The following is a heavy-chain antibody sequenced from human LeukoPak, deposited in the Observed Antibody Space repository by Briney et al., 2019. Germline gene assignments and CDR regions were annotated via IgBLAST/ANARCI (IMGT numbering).Heavy chain of an antibody. Sequence: GGSLRLSCAASGFTFSSYSTSWVRQAPGKGLEWVSSISSSSSYIYYADSLKGRFTISRDNAKNSLYLQMNSLRAEDTAVYYCARPDTVVVAAPDYWGQGTLVTVSS. D-gene: IGHD2-15*01. CDR3: ARPDTVVVAAPDY. V-gene: IGHV3-21*01. CDR2: ISSSSSYI. J-gene: IGHJ4*02. CDR1: GFTFSSYS.